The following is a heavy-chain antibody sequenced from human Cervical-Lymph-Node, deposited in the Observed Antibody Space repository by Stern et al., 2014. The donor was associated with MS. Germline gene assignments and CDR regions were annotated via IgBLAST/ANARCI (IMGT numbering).Heavy chain of an antibody. V-gene: IGHV3-73*01. J-gene: IGHJ4*02. D-gene: IGHD4-17*01. CDR2: IRSKANSYST. CDR1: GFTFSGSA. CDR3: TRRAGERYHDDY. Sequence: VQLVESGGGLVQPGGSLKLSCAASGFTFSGSAIHWVRQASGTGLEWVGRIRSKANSYSTQYGASVKGRFIISRDDSKNMAYLQMNSLKTEDTAVYYCTRRAGERYHDDYWGQGTLVTVSS.